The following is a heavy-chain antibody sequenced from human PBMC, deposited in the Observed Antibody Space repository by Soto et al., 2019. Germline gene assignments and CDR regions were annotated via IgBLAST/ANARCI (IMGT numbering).Heavy chain of an antibody. Sequence: EVQLLESGGGLVQPGGSLRLSCAASGFTFNNYAMTWVRQAPGKGLEWVSSISGSGGSTYYADSVRGRFTVSRDNSNNTLHLEMSRLRGEDTAIYYCGKDLGGSAKRWDGMDVWGQGTTVTVFS. CDR2: ISGSGGST. CDR3: GKDLGGSAKRWDGMDV. J-gene: IGHJ6*02. CDR1: GFTFNNYA. D-gene: IGHD3-16*01. V-gene: IGHV3-23*01.